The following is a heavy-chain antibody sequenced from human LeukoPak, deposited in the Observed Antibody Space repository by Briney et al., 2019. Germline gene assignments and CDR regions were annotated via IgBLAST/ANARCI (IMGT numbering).Heavy chain of an antibody. Sequence: GGSLRLSCAASGFTSSSYAMSWVRQAPGKGLEWVSAISASGASTYYADSVKGRFTISRDNSKNTLYLQMNSLRAEDTAVYYCAKIKNWGPLVYYFDYWGQGTLVTVSS. CDR3: AKIKNWGPLVYYFDY. J-gene: IGHJ4*02. CDR1: GFTSSSYA. V-gene: IGHV3-23*01. CDR2: ISASGAST. D-gene: IGHD7-27*01.